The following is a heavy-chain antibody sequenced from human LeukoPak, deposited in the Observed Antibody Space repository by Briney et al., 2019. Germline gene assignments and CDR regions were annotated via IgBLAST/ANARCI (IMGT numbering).Heavy chain of an antibody. Sequence: ASVKASCKASGYTFTGYYMHWVRQAPGQGLEWMGRINPNSGGTNYAQKFQGRVTMTGDTSISTAYMELSRLRSDDTVVYYCASAGYSYGGPHYWGQGTLVTVSS. CDR3: ASAGYSYGGPHY. V-gene: IGHV1-2*05. CDR2: INPNSGGT. CDR1: GYTFTGYY. D-gene: IGHD5-18*01. J-gene: IGHJ4*02.